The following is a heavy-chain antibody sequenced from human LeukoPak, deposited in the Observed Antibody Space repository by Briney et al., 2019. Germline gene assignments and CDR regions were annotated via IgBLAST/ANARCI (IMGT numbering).Heavy chain of an antibody. D-gene: IGHD2-21*02. CDR1: GFNFIDYS. Sequence: PGGSLRLSCAASGFNFIDYSMNWVRQAPGKGLGWIGSIYYSGSTYYNPSLKSRVTISVDTSKNQFSLKLSSVTAADTAVYYCASTVSGGDFLMDVWGQGTTVTVSS. CDR2: IYYSGST. J-gene: IGHJ6*02. V-gene: IGHV4-38-2*01. CDR3: ASTVSGGDFLMDV.